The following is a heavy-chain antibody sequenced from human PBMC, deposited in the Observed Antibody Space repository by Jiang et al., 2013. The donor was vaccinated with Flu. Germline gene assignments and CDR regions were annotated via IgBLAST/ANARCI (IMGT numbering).Heavy chain of an antibody. CDR3: VKASHTNTWYFDY. V-gene: IGHV3-64D*06. D-gene: IGHD1-14*01. CDR1: GFTFSNYA. Sequence: VQLLESGGGLVQPGGSLRLSCSASGFTFSNYAMHWVRQAPGKGLESVSAISANGGTTYYADSVKARFTISRDNSKNTLYLQMSSLRTEDTAVYYCVKASHTNTWYFDYWGQGTLVTVSS. J-gene: IGHJ4*02. CDR2: ISANGGTT.